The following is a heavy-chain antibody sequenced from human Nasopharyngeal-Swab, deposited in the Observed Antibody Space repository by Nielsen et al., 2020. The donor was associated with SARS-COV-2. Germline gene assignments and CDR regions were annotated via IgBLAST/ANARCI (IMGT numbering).Heavy chain of an antibody. Sequence: ASVKVSCMASGYTFTSYGISWLRQAPGHGLEWMVWISAYNGNKNYAQKLQGRVTMTTDTSTSTAYMELRSLRSDDTAVSYWARWGYKLLGIGGYYMDVWGKGTTVTVSS. V-gene: IGHV1-18*01. J-gene: IGHJ6*03. D-gene: IGHD5-18*01. CDR3: ARWGYKLLGIGGYYMDV. CDR2: ISAYNGNK. CDR1: GYTFTSYG.